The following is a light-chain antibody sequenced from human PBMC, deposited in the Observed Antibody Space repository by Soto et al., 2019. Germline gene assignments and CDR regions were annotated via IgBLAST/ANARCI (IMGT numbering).Light chain of an antibody. Sequence: QSVLTQPASVSGSPGQSIAISCTGTSSDVGTYDYVSWYQQYPGKAPKLMIYDVSDRPSGVSNRFSGSKSGKTASLTISGIPAEDEADYYCSSYTNSSTEVVGTGTKVKVL. J-gene: IGLJ1*01. CDR1: SSDVGTYDY. CDR2: DVS. V-gene: IGLV2-14*01. CDR3: SSYTNSSTEV.